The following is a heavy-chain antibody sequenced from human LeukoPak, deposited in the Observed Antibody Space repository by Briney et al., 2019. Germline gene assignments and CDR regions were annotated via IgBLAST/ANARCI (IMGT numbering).Heavy chain of an antibody. D-gene: IGHD4-11*01. Sequence: SETLSLTCTVSGGSISSSRFFWAWIRQPPGKGLEWIGNINFSGTTYYNPSLKSRVTISVDTSKNQFSLKLSSVTAADTAVYYCARRHDYRAIDYWGQGTLVTVSS. CDR1: GGSISSSRFF. J-gene: IGHJ4*02. V-gene: IGHV4-39*07. CDR2: INFSGTT. CDR3: ARRHDYRAIDY.